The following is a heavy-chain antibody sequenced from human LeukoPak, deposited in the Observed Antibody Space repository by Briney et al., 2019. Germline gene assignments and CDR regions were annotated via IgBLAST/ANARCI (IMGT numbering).Heavy chain of an antibody. D-gene: IGHD4-11*01. J-gene: IGHJ5*02. V-gene: IGHV1-69*04. CDR1: GGTFSSYA. CDR3: AREVVTTTRNWFDP. Sequence: GASVKVSCKASGGTFSSYAISWVRQAPGQGLEWMGRIIPIFGIANYAQKVQGRVTIIADKSTSTAYMELSSLRSEDTAVYYCAREVVTTTRNWFDPWGQGTLVTVSS. CDR2: IIPIFGIA.